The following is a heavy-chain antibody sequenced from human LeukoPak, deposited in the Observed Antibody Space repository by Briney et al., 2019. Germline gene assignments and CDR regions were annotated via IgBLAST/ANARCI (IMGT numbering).Heavy chain of an antibody. J-gene: IGHJ4*02. Sequence: GGSLRLSCAASGFTFSSYSMNWVRQAPGKGLEWVAVIVHDGRNKYYGDSVKGRFTISRDNSKNMVYLQMNSLRAEDTARYYCAKDYGPEYASGSSYFDSWGQGTPVTASS. CDR2: IVHDGRNK. CDR1: GFTFSSYS. CDR3: AKDYGPEYASGSSYFDS. D-gene: IGHD3-10*01. V-gene: IGHV3-30*02.